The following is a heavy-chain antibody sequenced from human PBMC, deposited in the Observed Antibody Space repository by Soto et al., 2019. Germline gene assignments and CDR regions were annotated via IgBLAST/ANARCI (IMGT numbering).Heavy chain of an antibody. CDR3: ASYVATVSLDWYFYF. CDR1: GFTFSDYY. J-gene: IGHJ2*01. V-gene: IGHV3-11*05. CDR2: ISSSSSYT. Sequence: QVQLVESGGGLVKPGGSLRLSCAASGFTFSDYYMSWIRQAPGKGLEWVSYISSSSSYTNYADSVKGRFTISRDNAKNSLYLQMNSLKAEDTALYYCASYVATVSLDWYFYFLCRGTLFTVSS. D-gene: IGHD4-17*01.